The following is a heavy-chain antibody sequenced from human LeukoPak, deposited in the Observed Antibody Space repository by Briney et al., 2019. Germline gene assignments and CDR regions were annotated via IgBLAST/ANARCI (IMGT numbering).Heavy chain of an antibody. J-gene: IGHJ5*02. D-gene: IGHD4-11*01. V-gene: IGHV4-59*01. CDR1: GGSISSYY. CDR3: ARYSTYGNWFDP. CDR2: IYYSGST. Sequence: PSETLSLTCTVSGGSISSYYWSWIRQPPGKGLEWIGYIYYSGSTNYNPSLKSRVTISEDTSKTQCSLKLRSVTAADTAVYYCARYSTYGNWFDPWGQRDLVTVSS.